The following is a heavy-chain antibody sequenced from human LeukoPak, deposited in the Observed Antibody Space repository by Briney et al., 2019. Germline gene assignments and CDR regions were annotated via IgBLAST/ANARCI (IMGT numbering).Heavy chain of an antibody. V-gene: IGHV3-21*01. CDR1: GSTFSSYS. Sequence: GGSLRLSCAASGSTFSSYSMNWVRQAPGKGLEWVSSISTSSIYIYYADSVKGRFTISRDNAKNSLYLQLNSLRAEDTAVYYCARSQPRDSGTYLFDWFDPWGQGTLVTVPS. D-gene: IGHD3-10*01. CDR2: ISTSSIYI. J-gene: IGHJ5*02. CDR3: ARSQPRDSGTYLFDWFDP.